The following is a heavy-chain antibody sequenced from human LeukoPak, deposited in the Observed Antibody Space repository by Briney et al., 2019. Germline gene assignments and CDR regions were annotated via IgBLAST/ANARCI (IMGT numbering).Heavy chain of an antibody. CDR2: IYYSGRT. J-gene: IGHJ4*02. CDR3: ARGYCSSTSCLWVDY. V-gene: IGHV4-59*11. CDR1: GGSISSPY. D-gene: IGHD2-2*01. Sequence: SETLSLTCTVSGGSISSPYWGWIRQPPGKGLEWIAYIYYSGRTNYNPPLKSRVTMSVATSKNQFSLKLSSVTAADTAVYYCARGYCSSTSCLWVDYWGQGTLVTVSS.